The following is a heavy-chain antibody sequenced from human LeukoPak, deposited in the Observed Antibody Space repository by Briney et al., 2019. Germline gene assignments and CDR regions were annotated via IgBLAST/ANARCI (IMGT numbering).Heavy chain of an antibody. CDR2: ISAYNGNT. V-gene: IGHV1-18*04. D-gene: IGHD6-13*01. CDR3: ARARRLDEGIAIY. CDR1: GYTFTGYY. Sequence: RASVKVSCKASGYTFTGYYMHWVRQAPGQGLEWMGWISAYNGNTNYAQKLQGRVTMTTDTSTSTAYMELRSLRSEDTAVYYCARARRLDEGIAIYWGQGTLVTVSS. J-gene: IGHJ4*02.